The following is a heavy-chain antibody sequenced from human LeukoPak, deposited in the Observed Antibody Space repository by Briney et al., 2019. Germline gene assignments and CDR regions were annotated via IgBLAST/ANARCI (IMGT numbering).Heavy chain of an antibody. D-gene: IGHD5-12*01. J-gene: IGHJ4*02. CDR3: ARATVRYSGYEEFDY. Sequence: ASVKVSCKASGYTFTNYGISWVRHAPGQGLEWMRWISAYNGNTNYAQKLQGRVTMTTDTSTSTAYMELRSLRSDDTAVYYCARATVRYSGYEEFDYWGQGTLVTVSS. CDR1: GYTFTNYG. CDR2: ISAYNGNT. V-gene: IGHV1-18*01.